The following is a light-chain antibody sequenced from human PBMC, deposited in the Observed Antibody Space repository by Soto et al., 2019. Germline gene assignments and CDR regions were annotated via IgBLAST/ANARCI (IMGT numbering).Light chain of an antibody. CDR1: QSVSTN. V-gene: IGKV3-15*01. J-gene: IGKJ1*01. CDR2: GAS. CDR3: QHYNNWPPWT. Sequence: EIVMTQSPATLSVSPGERATLSCRASQSVSTNLAWYQHKPGQAPRLLIYGASTRATGIQASFSGSGSGTEFTLTISSLQSEDFAVYYCQHYNNWPPWTFGQGTKVEIK.